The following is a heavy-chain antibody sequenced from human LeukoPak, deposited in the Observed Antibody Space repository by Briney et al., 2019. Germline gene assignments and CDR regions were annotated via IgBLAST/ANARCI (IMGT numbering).Heavy chain of an antibody. Sequence: GASVKVSCKASGGTFSSYAISWVRQAPGRGLEWMGGIIPIFGTANYAQKFQGRVTITTDESTSTAYMELSSLRSEDTAVYYCARGEVETATITYLDYWGQGTLVTVSS. J-gene: IGHJ4*02. CDR1: GGTFSSYA. D-gene: IGHD5-24*01. V-gene: IGHV1-69*05. CDR3: ARGEVETATITYLDY. CDR2: IIPIFGTA.